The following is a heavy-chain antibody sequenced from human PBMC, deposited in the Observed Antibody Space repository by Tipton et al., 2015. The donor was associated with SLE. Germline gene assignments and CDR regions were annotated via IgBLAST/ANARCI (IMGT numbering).Heavy chain of an antibody. CDR1: GGSFSGYY. V-gene: IGHV4-34*01. Sequence: TLSLTCAVYGGSFSGYYWSWIRQPPGKGLEWIGEINHSGGTNYNPSLKSRVTTSVDTSKNQFSLKLSSVTAADTALYYCARVRRGSGEWYFDLWGRGTPVTVSS. CDR3: ARVRRGSGEWYFDL. D-gene: IGHD3-16*01. CDR2: INHSGGT. J-gene: IGHJ2*01.